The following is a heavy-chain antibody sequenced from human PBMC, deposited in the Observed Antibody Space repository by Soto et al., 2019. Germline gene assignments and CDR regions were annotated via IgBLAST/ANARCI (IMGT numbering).Heavy chain of an antibody. V-gene: IGHV3-33*01. CDR1: GFTFSSYG. CDR2: IWYDGSNK. CDR3: ARDFTRYSSGWYAGY. J-gene: IGHJ4*02. D-gene: IGHD6-19*01. Sequence: GGSLRLSCAASGFTFSSYGMHWVRQAPGKGLEWVAVIWYDGSNKYYADSVKGRFTISRDNSKNTLYLQMNSLRAEDTAVYYCARDFTRYSSGWYAGYWGQGTLVTVSS.